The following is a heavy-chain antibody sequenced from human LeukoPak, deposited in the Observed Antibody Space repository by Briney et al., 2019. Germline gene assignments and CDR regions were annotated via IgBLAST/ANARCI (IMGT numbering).Heavy chain of an antibody. V-gene: IGHV3-23*01. J-gene: IGHJ4*02. CDR1: GFTFSSYA. CDR2: ISGSGDTT. Sequence: GGSLRLSCAASGFTFSSYAMSWVRQGPGTGLEWVSAISGSGDTTFYADSVKGRFTISRDNSKKTLYLQVNSLRAEDTAVYFCAKELTTERTPGVDSWGQGTLVTVSS. D-gene: IGHD4-17*01. CDR3: AKELTTERTPGVDS.